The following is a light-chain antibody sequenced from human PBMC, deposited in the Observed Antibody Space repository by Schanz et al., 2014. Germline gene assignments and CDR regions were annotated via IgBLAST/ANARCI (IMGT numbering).Light chain of an antibody. V-gene: IGLV1-44*01. Sequence: QSVLTQPPSASGTSGQRVSISCSGSSSNIGSNTVSWYQQLPGRAPKLLIYSNNNRPSGVPDRFSGSKSGTSASLAISGLQSEDEADYYCAAWDDSLNGPVFGGGTKLTVL. J-gene: IGLJ3*02. CDR3: AAWDDSLNGPV. CDR2: SNN. CDR1: SSNIGSNT.